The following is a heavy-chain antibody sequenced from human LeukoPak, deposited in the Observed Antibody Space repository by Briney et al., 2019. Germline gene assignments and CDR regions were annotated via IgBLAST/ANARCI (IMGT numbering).Heavy chain of an antibody. D-gene: IGHD4-17*01. CDR2: FYYRGST. V-gene: IGHV4-4*02. CDR3: ASFYDYGDYVQAFDI. CDR1: GGPISRRNG. Sequence: SDPLSLTCAVWGGPISRRNGRGWVGPPPGKGLEWMYEFYYRGSTNYNPSLKSRDTISVDKSKNQFSLKLSSVTAADTAVYYCASFYDYGDYVQAFDIWGQGTMVTVSS. J-gene: IGHJ3*02.